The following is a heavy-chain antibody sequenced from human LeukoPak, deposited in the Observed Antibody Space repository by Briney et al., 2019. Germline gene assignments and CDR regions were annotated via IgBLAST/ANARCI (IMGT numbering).Heavy chain of an antibody. CDR3: SRDVRAFDI. J-gene: IGHJ3*02. V-gene: IGHV3-21*01. CDR1: GFTFSDYS. Sequence: GGSLRLSCAASGFTFSDYSMNWVRQAPGKGLEWVSFISSSGSYIYYAVSVRGRFTITRDNAKNSLYLQMNSLRAEDTAVYYCSRDVRAFDIWGQGTMVTVSS. CDR2: ISSSGSYI.